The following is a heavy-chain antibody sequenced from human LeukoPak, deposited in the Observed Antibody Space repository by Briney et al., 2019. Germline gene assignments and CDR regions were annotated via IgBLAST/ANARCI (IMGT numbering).Heavy chain of an antibody. CDR1: GYTFTGYY. V-gene: IGHV1-2*02. D-gene: IGHD3-22*01. CDR3: ARYYYDSSGYYYFDY. Sequence: ASVKVSCKASGYTFTGYYMHWVRQASGQGLEWMGWINPNSGGTNYAQKFQGRVTMTRDMSISTAYMELSRLRSDDTAVYYCARYYYDSSGYYYFDYWGQGTLVTVSS. CDR2: INPNSGGT. J-gene: IGHJ4*02.